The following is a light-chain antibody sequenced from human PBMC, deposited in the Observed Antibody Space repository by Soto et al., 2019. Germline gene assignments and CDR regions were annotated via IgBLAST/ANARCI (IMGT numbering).Light chain of an antibody. CDR3: MQALQIRVE. J-gene: IGKJ1*01. CDR2: LGS. CDR1: QSLLHSDGYNY. Sequence: DSVMTQFPLSLSVTPGEPASISCRSSQSLLHSDGYNYLDWYVQKPGQSPQLLIYLGSNRAAGVPDRFSDSGSGTDFTLKMSRVEAEDVGVYYCMQALQIRVEFGQGTKVEIK. V-gene: IGKV2-28*01.